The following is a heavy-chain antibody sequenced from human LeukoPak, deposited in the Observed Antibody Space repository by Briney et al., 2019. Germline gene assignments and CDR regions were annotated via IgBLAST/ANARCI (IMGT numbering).Heavy chain of an antibody. CDR2: IYTSGST. Sequence: SETLSLTCTVSGGSISSYYWSWIRQPAGKGLEWIGRIYTSGSTDYNPSLKSRVTMSVDTSKNQFSLNLSSVTAADTAVYYCARDSHFYGSGSYLGYWGQGTLVTVSS. CDR3: ARDSHFYGSGSYLGY. D-gene: IGHD3-10*01. V-gene: IGHV4-4*07. CDR1: GGSISSYY. J-gene: IGHJ4*02.